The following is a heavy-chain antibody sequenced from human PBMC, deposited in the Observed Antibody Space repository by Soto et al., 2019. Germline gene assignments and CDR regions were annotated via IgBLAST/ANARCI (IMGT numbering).Heavy chain of an antibody. V-gene: IGHV5-51*01. D-gene: IGHD3-10*02. J-gene: IGHJ4*02. CDR3: ARRFTMYGDFDY. CDR1: GYSFTSYW. Sequence: GESLKISCRGSGYSFTSYWITWVRQMPGKGLEWMGVIYPGDSDTRYSPSFEGQVTISVDKSISTAYLQWSSLRASDTAMYYCARRFTMYGDFDYWGQGTLVTVSS. CDR2: IYPGDSDT.